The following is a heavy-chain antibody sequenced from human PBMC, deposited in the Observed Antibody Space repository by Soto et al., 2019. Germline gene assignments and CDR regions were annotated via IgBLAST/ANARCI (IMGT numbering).Heavy chain of an antibody. V-gene: IGHV3-23*01. CDR2: ISGSGGST. CDR3: AEGSVDIVVVVAAYYFDY. Sequence: PGGSLRLSCAASGFTFSSYAMSWVRQAPGKGLEWVSAISGSGGSTYYADSVKGRFTISRDNSKNTLYLQMNSLRAEDTAVYYCAEGSVDIVVVVAAYYFDYWGQGTLVTVSS. D-gene: IGHD2-15*01. CDR1: GFTFSSYA. J-gene: IGHJ4*02.